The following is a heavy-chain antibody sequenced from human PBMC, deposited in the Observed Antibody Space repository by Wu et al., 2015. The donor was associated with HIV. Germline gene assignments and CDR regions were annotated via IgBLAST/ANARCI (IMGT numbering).Heavy chain of an antibody. V-gene: IGHV1-46*03. CDR1: GYTFTSYY. CDR3: SRASIAARPSSSYGYYFDC. J-gene: IGHJ4*02. CDR2: INPSGGTT. D-gene: IGHD6-6*01. Sequence: QVQLVQSGAEVKEPGASVKISCEASGYTFTSYYIHWVRQAPGQGLEWMGVINPSGGTTNYAQKFQGRVTMTRDTSTTTVYMDLSSLTSEDTAVYFCSRASIAARPSSSYGYYFDCWGQGALVTVS.